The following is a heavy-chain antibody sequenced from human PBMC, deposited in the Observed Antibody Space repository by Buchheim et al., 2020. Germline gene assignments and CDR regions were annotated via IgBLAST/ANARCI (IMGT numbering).Heavy chain of an antibody. CDR1: GFTFNNYA. CDR2: IIGSGSRT. V-gene: IGHV3-23*01. J-gene: IGHJ6*02. CDR3: AKGGYCSSSDCYRAYYYYNMDA. Sequence: EVQLLESGGGLVQPGGSLRLSCAASGFTFNNYAMNWVRQVPWKGLEWVSGIIGSGSRTYYADSVKGRLTISRDNSKGTLYLQMKSLRAEDTAVYYCAKGGYCSSSDCYRAYYYYNMDAWGQGTT. D-gene: IGHD2-2*01.